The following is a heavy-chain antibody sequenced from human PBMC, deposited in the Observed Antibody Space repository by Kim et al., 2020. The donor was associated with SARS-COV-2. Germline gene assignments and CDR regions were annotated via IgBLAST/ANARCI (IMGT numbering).Heavy chain of an antibody. Sequence: SETLSLTCTVSGGSISSSGYYWGWIRQPPGKGLEWIGSIYYSGSTYYNPSLKSRVTISVDTSKNQFSLKLSSVTAADTAVYYCARLQGILNWFDPWGQGTLVTVSS. CDR3: ARLQGILNWFDP. CDR2: IYYSGST. V-gene: IGHV4-39*01. J-gene: IGHJ5*02. CDR1: GGSISSSGYY. D-gene: IGHD6-13*01.